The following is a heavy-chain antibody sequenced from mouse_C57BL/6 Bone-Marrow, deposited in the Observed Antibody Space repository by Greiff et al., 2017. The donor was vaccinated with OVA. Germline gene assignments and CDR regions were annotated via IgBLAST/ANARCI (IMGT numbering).Heavy chain of an antibody. Sequence: QVQLQQPGTELVKPGASVKLSCKASGYTFTSYWMHWVKQRPGQGLEWIGNINPSNGGTNYNAKFKSKATLTVDKSSSTAYMQLSSLTSEDSAVDYCARSDYGSSYYFDYWGQGTTLTVSS. D-gene: IGHD1-1*01. CDR3: ARSDYGSSYYFDY. CDR2: INPSNGGT. V-gene: IGHV1-53*01. CDR1: GYTFTSYW. J-gene: IGHJ2*01.